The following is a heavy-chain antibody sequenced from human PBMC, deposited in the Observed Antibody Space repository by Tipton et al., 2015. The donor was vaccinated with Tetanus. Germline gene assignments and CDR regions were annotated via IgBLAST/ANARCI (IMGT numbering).Heavy chain of an antibody. D-gene: IGHD1-7*01. Sequence: TLSLTCTISGGSISGFYWGWIRQPPGKGLEWIGYLSYIGTTNYNPSLESRVTISSDTSRNQFSLRLSSITAADTAIYYCARGGGDNWNFWPDWGQGTLVTVFS. V-gene: IGHV4-59*01. CDR1: GGSISGFY. J-gene: IGHJ4*02. CDR3: ARGGGDNWNFWPD. CDR2: LSYIGTT.